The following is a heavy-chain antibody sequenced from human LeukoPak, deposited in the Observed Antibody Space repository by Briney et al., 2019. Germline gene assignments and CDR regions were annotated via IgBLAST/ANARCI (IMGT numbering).Heavy chain of an antibody. CDR3: ARVSVVTADFDY. Sequence: SETLSLTCTVSGGSINSTYNSWGWIRQPPGKGLKWIGNIYSSGGIHNNPSLKSRVTISVDTSKNQFSLKLRSVTAADTAVYYCARVSVVTADFDYWGQGTLVTVSS. CDR1: GGSINSTYNS. D-gene: IGHD4-23*01. J-gene: IGHJ4*02. CDR2: IYSSGGI. V-gene: IGHV4-39*07.